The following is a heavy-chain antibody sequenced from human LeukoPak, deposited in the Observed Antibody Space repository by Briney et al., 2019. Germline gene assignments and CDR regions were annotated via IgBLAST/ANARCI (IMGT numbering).Heavy chain of an antibody. J-gene: IGHJ3*02. CDR1: GFTFSSYA. Sequence: GGSLRLSCAASGFTFSSYAMNWVRQAPGKGLEWVSAISGSGGSTYYADSVKGRFTISRDNSKNTLYLQMNSLRAKDTAVYYCAKDTRITMVRGDDAFDIWGQGTMVTVSS. CDR2: ISGSGGST. CDR3: AKDTRITMVRGDDAFDI. V-gene: IGHV3-23*01. D-gene: IGHD3-10*01.